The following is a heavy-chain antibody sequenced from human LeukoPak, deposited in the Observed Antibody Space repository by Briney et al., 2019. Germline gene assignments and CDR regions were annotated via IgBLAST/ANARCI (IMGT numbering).Heavy chain of an antibody. V-gene: IGHV1-8*01. J-gene: IGHJ4*02. Sequence: ASVKVSCKASGYTFTSYGINWVRQATGQGLEWMGWMNPNSGNTGYAQKFQGRVTMTRNTSISTAYMEMSSLRSEDTAVYCCATAQLAAGTSGGGIDYWGQGTLVTVSS. D-gene: IGHD6-13*01. CDR1: GYTFTSYG. CDR2: MNPNSGNT. CDR3: ATAQLAAGTSGGGIDY.